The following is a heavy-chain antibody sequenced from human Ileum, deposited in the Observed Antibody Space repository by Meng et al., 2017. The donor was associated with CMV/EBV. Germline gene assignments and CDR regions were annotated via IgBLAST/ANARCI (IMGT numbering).Heavy chain of an antibody. CDR2: IHPSGIT. CDR3: ARGWDNNKVGVH. CDR1: GGSLRDSY. D-gene: IGHD1/OR15-1a*01. Sequence: QLQQWGAGLLKPSETLSLTCAVHGGSLRDSYWTWIRQAPGKGLEWIGEIHPSGITNYNPSLESRVTISEDTSNNQFSLRLTSLTAGDTAVYYCARGWDNNKVGVHWGQGTLVTGSS. V-gene: IGHV4-34*01. J-gene: IGHJ4*02.